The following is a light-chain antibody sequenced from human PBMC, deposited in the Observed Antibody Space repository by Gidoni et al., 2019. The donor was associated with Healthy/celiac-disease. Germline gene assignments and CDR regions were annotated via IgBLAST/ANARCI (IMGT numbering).Light chain of an antibody. Sequence: DIQMTESPSSLSASVGDRVTITCQASQYISNYLNWYQQKPGKAPTLLIYDSSNLETGVTSRFSGIGSGTDFTFTISSLQPEDIATYSCQQYAHLPLTFGGGTKVEIK. CDR1: QYISNY. V-gene: IGKV1-33*01. CDR3: QQYAHLPLT. CDR2: DSS. J-gene: IGKJ4*01.